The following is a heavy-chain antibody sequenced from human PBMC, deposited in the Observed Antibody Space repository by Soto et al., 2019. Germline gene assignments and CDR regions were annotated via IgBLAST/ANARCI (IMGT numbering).Heavy chain of an antibody. CDR3: AKDRDDYRNYVFDY. Sequence: EVQLLESGGGLVQPGGSLRLSCAASGFTFTNYAMTWVRQAPGKGLEWVSISSGSGSGSSKNDADSVKGRFTISCDNSKNTLYIQMNSLRVEDTAVYYCAKDRDDYRNYVFDYWGQGTLVTVSS. CDR2: SSGSGSGSSK. V-gene: IGHV3-23*01. J-gene: IGHJ4*02. D-gene: IGHD4-4*01. CDR1: GFTFTNYA.